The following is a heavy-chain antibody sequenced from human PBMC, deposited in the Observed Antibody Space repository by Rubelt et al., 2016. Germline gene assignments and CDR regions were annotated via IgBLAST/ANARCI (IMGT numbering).Heavy chain of an antibody. J-gene: IGHJ3*02. D-gene: IGHD6-19*01. CDR2: IYYSGST. CDR3: ARHGAGWTRVGAFDI. CDR1: GGSISSSSYY. V-gene: IGHV4-61*05. Sequence: QLQLQESGPGLVKPSETLSLTCTVSGGSISSSSYYWGWIRQPPGKGLEWIGYIYYSGSTNYNPSLKCRVTISVDTSKNQFSLKLSSVTAADTAVYYCARHGAGWTRVGAFDIWGQGTMVTVSS.